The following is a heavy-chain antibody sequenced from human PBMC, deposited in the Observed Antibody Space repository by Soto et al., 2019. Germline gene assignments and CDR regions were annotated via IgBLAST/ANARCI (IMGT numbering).Heavy chain of an antibody. CDR1: GFTFSNYG. CDR2: ISYDGSNK. Sequence: QVQLVESGGGVVQPGRSLRLSCAASGFTFSNYGMHWVRQAPGKGLEWVAVISYDGSNKYYADSVRGRFTISRDNSKNTLYLQMNSLRAEDTAVYYCASSRGYYDSSGYTPFDYWGQGTLVTVSS. J-gene: IGHJ4*02. CDR3: ASSRGYYDSSGYTPFDY. D-gene: IGHD3-22*01. V-gene: IGHV3-30*03.